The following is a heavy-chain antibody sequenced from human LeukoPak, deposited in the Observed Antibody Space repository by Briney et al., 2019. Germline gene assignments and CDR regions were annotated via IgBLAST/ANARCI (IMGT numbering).Heavy chain of an antibody. D-gene: IGHD1-26*01. CDR1: GFTFSSYD. CDR2: MGTAGDT. Sequence: PGGSLRLSCAASGFTFSSYDVHWVRQATGRGLEWVSAMGTAGDTYYAGSVKGRFTISREDAKNSFYLQMNSLRAGDTAVYYCAALGGSIYWGQGTVVTVSS. CDR3: AALGGSIY. V-gene: IGHV3-13*01. J-gene: IGHJ4*02.